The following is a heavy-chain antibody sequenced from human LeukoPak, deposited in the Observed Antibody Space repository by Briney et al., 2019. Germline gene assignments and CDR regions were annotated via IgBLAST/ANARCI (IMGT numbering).Heavy chain of an antibody. CDR3: ASGIAVAANCYFDL. D-gene: IGHD6-19*01. Sequence: PGGSLRLSCVASGFTFSSYWMHWVRQAPGKGLVWVSRINSDGSSTSYADSVKGRITISRDNAKNTLYLQMNSLRAEDTAVYYCASGIAVAANCYFDLWGRGTLVTAPS. CDR1: GFTFSSYW. J-gene: IGHJ2*01. V-gene: IGHV3-74*01. CDR2: INSDGSST.